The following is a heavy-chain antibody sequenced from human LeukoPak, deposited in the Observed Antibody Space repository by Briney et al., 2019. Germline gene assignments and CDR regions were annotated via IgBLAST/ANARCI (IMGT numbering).Heavy chain of an antibody. D-gene: IGHD2-2*01. J-gene: IGHJ6*03. Sequence: ASVKVSCKASGYTFTGYYMHWVRQAPGQGLEWMGWINPNSGGTNYAQKFQGRVTMTRDTSISTAYMELSRLRSDDTAVYYCARDGVPAVFHYYYYMDVWGKGTTVTVSS. V-gene: IGHV1-2*02. CDR1: GYTFTGYY. CDR3: ARDGVPAVFHYYYYMDV. CDR2: INPNSGGT.